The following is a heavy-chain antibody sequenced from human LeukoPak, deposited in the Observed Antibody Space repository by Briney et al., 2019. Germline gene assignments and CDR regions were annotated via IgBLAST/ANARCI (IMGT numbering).Heavy chain of an antibody. Sequence: GGTLRLSCATSGFIFSHHGMNWVRQAPGKGLEWVSGIRADAVTTYYADSVKGHFIISRDNSKNTVYLQMNSLSAEDAAVYYCVKDDGWVQYANWGQGTLVTVSS. CDR1: GFIFSHHG. V-gene: IGHV3-23*01. CDR2: IRADAVTT. D-gene: IGHD5-24*01. J-gene: IGHJ4*02. CDR3: VKDDGWVQYAN.